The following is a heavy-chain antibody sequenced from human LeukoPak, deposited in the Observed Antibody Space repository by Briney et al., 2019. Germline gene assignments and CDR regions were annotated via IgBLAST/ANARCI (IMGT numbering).Heavy chain of an antibody. V-gene: IGHV3-15*01. CDR1: GFTFSDAW. CDR2: VKSKAVSETT. J-gene: IGHJ4*02. D-gene: IGHD2-21*02. Sequence: GGSLRLSCAASGFTFSDAWMNWVRQAPGKGLEWVARVKSKAVSETTSYAAPVRGRFSISRDDSRDTLYLQMNSLETEDTAVYYCATCNGDCYFNFWGQGTLVTVSS. CDR3: ATCNGDCYFNF.